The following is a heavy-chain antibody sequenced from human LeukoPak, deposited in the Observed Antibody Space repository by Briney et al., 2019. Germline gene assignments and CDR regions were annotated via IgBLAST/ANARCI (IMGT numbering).Heavy chain of an antibody. D-gene: IGHD2-21*02. Sequence: AGGSLRLSCAASGFTFSSYAMHWVRQAPGKGLEWVAVISYDGSNKYYADSVKGRFTISRDNSKNTVYLQMNSLRAEDTAVYYCARDGGYCGGDCRLYYFDYWGQGTLVTVSS. CDR1: GFTFSSYA. CDR3: ARDGGYCGGDCRLYYFDY. J-gene: IGHJ4*02. V-gene: IGHV3-30-3*01. CDR2: ISYDGSNK.